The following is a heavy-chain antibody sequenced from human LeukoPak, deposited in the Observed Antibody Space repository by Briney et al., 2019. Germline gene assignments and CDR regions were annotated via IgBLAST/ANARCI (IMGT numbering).Heavy chain of an antibody. CDR1: GYTFTSYG. Sequence: ASVKVSCKASGYTFTSYGISWVRQAPGQGLEWMGWISAYNGNTNYAQKLQGRVTMITDTSTSTAYMELRSLRSDDTAVYYCARDPLYYYDSSGYYGWFDPWGQGTLVTVSS. D-gene: IGHD3-22*01. CDR2: ISAYNGNT. CDR3: ARDPLYYYDSSGYYGWFDP. J-gene: IGHJ5*02. V-gene: IGHV1-18*01.